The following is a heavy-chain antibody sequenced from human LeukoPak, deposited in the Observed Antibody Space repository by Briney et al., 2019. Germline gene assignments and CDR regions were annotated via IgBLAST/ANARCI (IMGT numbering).Heavy chain of an antibody. V-gene: IGHV4-59*01. CDR2: IYYSGST. D-gene: IGHD5-18*01. CDR3: ARTTEGGYTYGYFYYYYMDV. CDR1: GGSISSYY. Sequence: SETLSLTCTVPGGSISSYYWSWIRQPPGKGLEWIGYIYYSGSTNYKSSLKSRVTISVDTSKNQFSLKLSSVTAADTAVYYCARTTEGGYTYGYFYYYYMDVWGKGTTVTISS. J-gene: IGHJ6*03.